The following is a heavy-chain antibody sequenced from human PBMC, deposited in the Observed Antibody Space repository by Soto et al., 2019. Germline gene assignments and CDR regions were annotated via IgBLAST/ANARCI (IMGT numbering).Heavy chain of an antibody. V-gene: IGHV1-3*01. Sequence: ASVKVSRKASGYTFTSYVIRWVLQAPGQRLEWMGWINACNGNTKYSQKFQGRVTITRDTSASTAYMELSSLRSEDTAVYYCAREGISRQTFGELSFDTWGQGTLVTVSS. D-gene: IGHD3-10*01. CDR1: GYTFTSYV. CDR3: AREGISRQTFGELSFDT. J-gene: IGHJ5*02. CDR2: INACNGNT.